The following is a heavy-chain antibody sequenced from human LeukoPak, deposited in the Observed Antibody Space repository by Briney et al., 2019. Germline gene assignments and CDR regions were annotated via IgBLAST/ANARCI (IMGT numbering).Heavy chain of an antibody. V-gene: IGHV3-20*04. D-gene: IGHD6-19*01. J-gene: IGHJ4*02. Sequence: GGSLRLSCAASGFTFDDYGMSWVRQAPGKGLEWVSNINRNGGNTAYADSVKGRFTISRDNAKNSLYLQMNSLRAEDTALYYCARDHGAIAVTNYLDYWGQGTLVTVSS. CDR2: INRNGGNT. CDR1: GFTFDDYG. CDR3: ARDHGAIAVTNYLDY.